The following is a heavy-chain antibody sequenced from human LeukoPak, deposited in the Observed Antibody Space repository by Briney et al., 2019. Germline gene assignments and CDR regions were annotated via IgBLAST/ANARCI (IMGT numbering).Heavy chain of an antibody. CDR2: INPKNGDT. CDR1: GYIFTDYY. CDR3: ARVGYCTGDRCYLHFDY. J-gene: IGHJ4*02. V-gene: IGHV1-2*02. Sequence: VASVTVSCKASGYIFTDYYIHWMRQAPGQGLEWMGWINPKNGDTNYAQKFQGRVTMTRDTSISTVYMELNRLTSDDTALYYCARVGYCTGDRCYLHFDYWGQGTLVTVSS. D-gene: IGHD2-15*01.